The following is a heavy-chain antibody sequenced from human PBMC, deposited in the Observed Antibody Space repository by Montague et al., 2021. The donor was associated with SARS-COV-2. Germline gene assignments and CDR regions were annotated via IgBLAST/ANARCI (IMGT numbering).Heavy chain of an antibody. CDR2: INHSGST. J-gene: IGHJ6*03. CDR3: ARFLSRVVPAAMGHWEKNYYYYSMDV. V-gene: IGHV4-34*01. CDR1: GGSVSDYY. D-gene: IGHD2-2*01. Sequence: SETLSLTCAVYGGSVSDYYWSWIRQPPGKGLEWIGEINHSGSTNYNPSLKSRVTISVDTSKNQFSLKLSSVTAADTAVYYCARFLSRVVPAAMGHWEKNYYYYSMDVWGKGTTVAVSS.